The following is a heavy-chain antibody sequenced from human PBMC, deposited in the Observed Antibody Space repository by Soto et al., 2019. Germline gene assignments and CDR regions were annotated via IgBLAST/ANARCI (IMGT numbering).Heavy chain of an antibody. CDR3: ARASRCSGGNCYSHWFDP. CDR2: INHSGST. D-gene: IGHD2-15*01. J-gene: IGHJ5*02. Sequence: SETLSLTCAVYGGSFSGYYWSWIRQPPGKGLEWIGEINHSGSTNYNPSLKSRITISVDTSKNQFSLKLSSVTAADTAVYYCARASRCSGGNCYSHWFDPWGQGTLVTVSS. CDR1: GGSFSGYY. V-gene: IGHV4-34*01.